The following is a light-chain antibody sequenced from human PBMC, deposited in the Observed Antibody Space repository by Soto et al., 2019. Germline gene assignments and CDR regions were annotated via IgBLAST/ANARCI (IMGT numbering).Light chain of an antibody. Sequence: DIQMTQSPSSLSASVGDRITITCRASQSISTYLNWYQQKPGKAPRLLIYAASTLESGVPSRFSGSGSGTDFTLTISNLQPGDFATFYCQQGHTTPFTFGPGTKVDVK. CDR3: QQGHTTPFT. V-gene: IGKV1-39*01. J-gene: IGKJ3*01. CDR1: QSISTY. CDR2: AAS.